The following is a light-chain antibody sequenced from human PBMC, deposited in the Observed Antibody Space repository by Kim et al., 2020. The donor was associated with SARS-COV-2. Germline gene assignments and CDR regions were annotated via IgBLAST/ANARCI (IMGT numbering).Light chain of an antibody. J-gene: IGKJ4*02. CDR1: QPISFNY. CDR3: QQNGSSLVT. V-gene: IGKV3-20*01. Sequence: IVLTQSPGTLSLSPGERAALSCKTSQPISFNYVAWYQQLPGQAPRLLLYGASTRATNVPDRFSGGGSGSDFTLTISRLEHEDFVVYYCQQNGSSLVTFGGGTKVDIK. CDR2: GAS.